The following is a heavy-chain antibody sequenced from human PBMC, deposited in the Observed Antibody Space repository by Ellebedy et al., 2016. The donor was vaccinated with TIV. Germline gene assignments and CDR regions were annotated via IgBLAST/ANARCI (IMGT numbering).Heavy chain of an antibody. CDR3: AKGAWLGY. D-gene: IGHD6-19*01. Sequence: GGSLRLSXAASGFTFSRYSMIWVRQAPGKGLEWVSVLYGRGGDTHYADSVKGRFTISRDISESTLYLQMSSLRADDTAVYYCAKGAWLGYWGQGTLVTVSS. J-gene: IGHJ4*02. V-gene: IGHV3-23*01. CDR2: LYGRGGDT. CDR1: GFTFSRYS.